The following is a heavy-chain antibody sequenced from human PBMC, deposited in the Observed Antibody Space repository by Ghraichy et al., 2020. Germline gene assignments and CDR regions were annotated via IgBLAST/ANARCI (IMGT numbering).Heavy chain of an antibody. CDR1: GFTFSSYS. CDR3: ARGSTVVRFFYYAGMDV. D-gene: IGHD4-23*01. V-gene: IGHV3-48*02. CDR2: ITSSSRTT. J-gene: IGHJ6*04. Sequence: LSLTCVGSGFTFSSYSMNWVRQSPGKGPEWVSYITSSSRTTSYADSVKGRFTISRDNAQNSLYLQMNSLRDEDTAVYYCARGSTVVRFFYYAGMDVWGKGATVTVSS.